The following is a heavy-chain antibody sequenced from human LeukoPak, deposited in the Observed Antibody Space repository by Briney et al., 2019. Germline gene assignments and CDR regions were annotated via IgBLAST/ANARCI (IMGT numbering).Heavy chain of an antibody. CDR3: ARDGYSYEGNWFDP. Sequence: PGGSLRLSCAASGFTFRTYGMHWVRQAPGKGLEWVAFMRYDGSNEYYADSVKGRFTISRDNSKNTLYLQMNSLRAEDTAVYYCARDGYSYEGNWFDPWGQGTLVTVSS. CDR1: GFTFRTYG. J-gene: IGHJ5*02. D-gene: IGHD5-18*01. V-gene: IGHV3-30*02. CDR2: MRYDGSNE.